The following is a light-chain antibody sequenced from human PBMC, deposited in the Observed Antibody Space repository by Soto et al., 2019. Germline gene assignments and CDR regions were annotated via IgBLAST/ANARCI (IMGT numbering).Light chain of an antibody. J-gene: IGKJ5*01. CDR1: QSVPSNY. CDR3: QQCGSSPIT. CDR2: SAS. Sequence: VLTQSPGTLSLSPGERATLSCRASQSVPSNYLAWYQHKPGQAPRLLIYSASSRATDIPDRFSGSGSGTDFTLTISRLEPEDFAVYYCQQCGSSPITFGQGTRLEIK. V-gene: IGKV3-20*01.